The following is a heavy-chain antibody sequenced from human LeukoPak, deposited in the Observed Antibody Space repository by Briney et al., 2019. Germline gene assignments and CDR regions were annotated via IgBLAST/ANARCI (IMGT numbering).Heavy chain of an antibody. CDR1: GFTFSSYG. V-gene: IGHV3-30*02. CDR2: IRYDGSNK. Sequence: PGGSLRLSCAASGFTFSSYGMHWVRQAPGKGLEWVVFIRYDGSNKYYADSVKGRFTISRDNSKNTLYLQMNSLRAEDTAVYYCAKAVGGSGSYYSPFDYWGQGTLVTVSS. CDR3: AKAVGGSGSYYSPFDY. D-gene: IGHD3-10*01. J-gene: IGHJ4*02.